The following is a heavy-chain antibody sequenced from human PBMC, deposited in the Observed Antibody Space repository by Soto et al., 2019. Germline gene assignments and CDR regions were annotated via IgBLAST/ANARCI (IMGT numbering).Heavy chain of an antibody. CDR3: ARGSSELGY. Sequence: EVQLLESGGGLVQPGGSLILSCVVSGFTFSSHSMSWVRQAPGKGLEWVSSISTSGSGTYHADSVKGRFAISRDNSKNTLFLQMNSLSAEYTAAYYCARGSSELGYWGQGTLVTVSS. V-gene: IGHV3-23*01. CDR1: GFTFSSHS. D-gene: IGHD3-10*01. J-gene: IGHJ4*02. CDR2: ISTSGSGT.